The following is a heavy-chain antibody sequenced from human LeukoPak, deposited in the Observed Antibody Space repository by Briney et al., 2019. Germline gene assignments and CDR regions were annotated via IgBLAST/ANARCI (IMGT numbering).Heavy chain of an antibody. CDR2: IYYSGST. D-gene: IGHD5-12*01. Sequence: SQTLSLTCTVSGGSISSGGYYWSWIRQHPGKGLEWIGYIYYSGSTYYNPSLKSRVTISVDTSKNQSSLKLSSVTAADTAVYYCARLKDGYHDYWGQGTLATVSS. J-gene: IGHJ4*02. CDR1: GGSISSGGYY. V-gene: IGHV4-31*03. CDR3: ARLKDGYHDY.